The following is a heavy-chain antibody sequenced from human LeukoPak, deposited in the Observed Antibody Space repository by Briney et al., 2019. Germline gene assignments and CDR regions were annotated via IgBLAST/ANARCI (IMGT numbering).Heavy chain of an antibody. Sequence: PGGSLSLYCAASGFTFSSYGMHWVRQAPGQGLEWVAVISYDGSNKYYADSVKGRFTISRDNSKNTLYLQMNSLRAEDTAVYYCAKGSQGSCYYYYGMDVWGKGTTVTVSS. CDR1: GFTFSSYG. V-gene: IGHV3-30*18. CDR3: AKGSQGSCYYYYGMDV. J-gene: IGHJ6*04. D-gene: IGHD3-10*01. CDR2: ISYDGSNK.